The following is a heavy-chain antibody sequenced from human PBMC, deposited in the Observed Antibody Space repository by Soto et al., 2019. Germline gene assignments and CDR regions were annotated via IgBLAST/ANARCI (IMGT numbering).Heavy chain of an antibody. CDR2: IYYSGST. V-gene: IGHV4-59*01. CDR3: AAAPRY. Sequence: QVQLQESGPGLVKPSETLSLTCSVSGGSISGYYWSWIRQTPEKGLEWIGYIYYSGSTKYNPSLKSRVTMLIDMSKNQFSLKLTSVSAADTAVYYCAAAPRYWGQGILVTVSS. CDR1: GGSISGYY. D-gene: IGHD2-15*01. J-gene: IGHJ4*02.